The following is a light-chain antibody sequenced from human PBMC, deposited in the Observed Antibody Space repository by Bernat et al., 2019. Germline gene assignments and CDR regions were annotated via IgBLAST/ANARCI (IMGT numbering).Light chain of an antibody. Sequence: DVVMTQSPLSLPVTLGQSASISCRSSQSLVFSDENTFLTWFQQRPGQSPRRLIYKVSDRDSGVPDRFSGSGSGSDFTLEISRVEAEDIGIYYCMQRLEFPLTVGQGTKLDIK. V-gene: IGKV2-30*01. CDR1: QSLVFSDENTF. J-gene: IGKJ2*01. CDR2: KVS. CDR3: MQRLEFPLT.